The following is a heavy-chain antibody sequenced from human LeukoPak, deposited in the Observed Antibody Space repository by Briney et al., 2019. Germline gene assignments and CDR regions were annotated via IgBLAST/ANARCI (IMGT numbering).Heavy chain of an antibody. CDR1: GFTFSSYA. CDR3: ARAHTMVRGVNFDY. D-gene: IGHD3-10*01. CDR2: ISYDGSNK. Sequence: GRSLRLSCAASGFTFSSYAMHWVRQAPGKGLEWVAVISYDGSNKYYADSVKGRFTISRDNSKNTLCLQMNSLRAEDTAVYYCARAHTMVRGVNFDYWGQGTLVTVSS. V-gene: IGHV3-30*04. J-gene: IGHJ4*02.